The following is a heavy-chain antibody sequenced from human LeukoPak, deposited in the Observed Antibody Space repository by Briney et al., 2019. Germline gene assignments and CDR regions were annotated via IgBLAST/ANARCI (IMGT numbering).Heavy chain of an antibody. J-gene: IGHJ4*02. CDR1: GFTFSSYA. D-gene: IGHD3-22*01. Sequence: PGGSLRLSCAASGFTFSSYAMSWVRQAPGKGLEWVGFIRSKAYGGTTEYAASVKGRFTISRDDSKSIAYLQMNSLKTEDTAVYYCTRGRPYYYDSSGPDYWGQGTLVTVSS. CDR2: IRSKAYGGTT. V-gene: IGHV3-49*04. CDR3: TRGRPYYYDSSGPDY.